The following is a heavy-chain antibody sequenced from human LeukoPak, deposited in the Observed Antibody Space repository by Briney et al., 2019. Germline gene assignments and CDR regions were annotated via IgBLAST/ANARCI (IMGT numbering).Heavy chain of an antibody. J-gene: IGHJ3*02. V-gene: IGHV3-48*01. D-gene: IGHD3-3*01. Sequence: GGSLRLSCAASGFTFTIFGLNWVRQAPGKVPEWVSYIDARSSITYYADSVQGRFTISRDNARESVFLQMNSLRADNTAVYYCARTYDFGRGPPGDAFDNWGPGTLVTVSS. CDR1: GFTFTIFG. CDR3: ARTYDFGRGPPGDAFDN. CDR2: IDARSSIT.